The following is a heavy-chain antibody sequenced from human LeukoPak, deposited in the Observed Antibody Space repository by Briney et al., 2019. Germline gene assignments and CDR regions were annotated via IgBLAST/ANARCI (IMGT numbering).Heavy chain of an antibody. CDR2: ISGSGGST. D-gene: IGHD1-26*01. Sequence: PGGSLRLSCAASGFTFTSYAMNWVRQAPGKGLEKVSGISGSGGSTYYADSVKGRFSISRDNSKNTLYLQLNSLRVEDTAEYYCAKAHGGSYHSGIDWGQGTLVIVSS. J-gene: IGHJ4*02. V-gene: IGHV3-23*01. CDR1: GFTFTSYA. CDR3: AKAHGGSYHSGID.